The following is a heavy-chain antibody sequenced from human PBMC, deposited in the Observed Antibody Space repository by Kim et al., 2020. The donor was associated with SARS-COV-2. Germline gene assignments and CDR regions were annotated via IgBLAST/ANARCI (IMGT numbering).Heavy chain of an antibody. CDR3: ARSLAAAGTH. D-gene: IGHD6-13*01. J-gene: IGHJ6*02. Sequence: YNDYAVSVQGRITINPDTSKNQFSLQLNSVTPDDTAVYYCARSLAAAGTHWGQGTTVTVSS. V-gene: IGHV6-1*01. CDR2: YN.